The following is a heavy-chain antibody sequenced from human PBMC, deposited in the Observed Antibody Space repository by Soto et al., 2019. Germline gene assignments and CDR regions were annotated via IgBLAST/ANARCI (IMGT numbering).Heavy chain of an antibody. CDR3: ARGPDFGGFDG. Sequence: QVQLVQSGAEVKKPGASVKVSCMSSGYTFTVYYIHWLRQAPGQGPEWLGLINPDSGDTSYAQKFRGWVTMTRDTSISTAYMELNRLTSADTAVYFCARGPDFGGFDGWGQGTVVTVSS. V-gene: IGHV1-2*04. CDR2: INPDSGDT. CDR1: GYTFTVYY. J-gene: IGHJ3*01. D-gene: IGHD3-3*01.